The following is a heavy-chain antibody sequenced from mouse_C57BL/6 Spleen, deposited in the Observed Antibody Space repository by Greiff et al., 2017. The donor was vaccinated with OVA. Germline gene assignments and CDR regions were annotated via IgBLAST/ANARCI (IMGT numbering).Heavy chain of an antibody. V-gene: IGHV1-64*01. CDR1: GYTFTSYW. CDR3: AREVVANWYFDV. CDR2: IHPNSGST. J-gene: IGHJ1*03. Sequence: VQLQQPGAELVKPGASVKLSCKASGYTFTSYWMHWVKQRPGQGLAWIGMIHPNSGSTNYNEKFKSKATLTVDKSSSTAYMQLSSLTSEDSAVYYCAREVVANWYFDVWGTGTTVTVSS. D-gene: IGHD1-1*01.